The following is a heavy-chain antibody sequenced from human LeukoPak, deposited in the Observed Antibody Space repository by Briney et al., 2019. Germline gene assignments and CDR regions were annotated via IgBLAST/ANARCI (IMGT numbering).Heavy chain of an antibody. CDR2: IYTSGST. CDR1: GGSFSGYY. J-gene: IGHJ4*02. Sequence: SETLSLTCAVYGGSFSGYYWSWIRQPPGKGLEWIGRIYTSGSTNYNPSLKSRVTMSVDTSKNQFSLKLSSVTAADTAVYYCARDYGDYRYNYWGQGTLVTVSS. CDR3: ARDYGDYRYNY. V-gene: IGHV4-59*10. D-gene: IGHD4-17*01.